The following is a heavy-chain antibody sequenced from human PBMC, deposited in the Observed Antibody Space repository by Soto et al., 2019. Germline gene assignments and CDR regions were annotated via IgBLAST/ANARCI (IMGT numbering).Heavy chain of an antibody. D-gene: IGHD1-26*01. CDR1: GFTFSTYW. Sequence: EVQLVESGGDLVQPGGSPRLSCAASGFTFSTYWMSWVRQAPGKGLEWVATINPDGREKYYVDSVKGRFTISRDNAKKSLYLQMNSLTAEDTAVYYCASGGWETPIWGQGTLVTVSS. CDR2: INPDGREK. V-gene: IGHV3-7*03. J-gene: IGHJ4*02. CDR3: ASGGWETPI.